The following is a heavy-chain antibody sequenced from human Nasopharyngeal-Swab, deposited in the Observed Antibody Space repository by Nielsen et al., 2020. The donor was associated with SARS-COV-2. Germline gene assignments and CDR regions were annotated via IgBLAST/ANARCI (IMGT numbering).Heavy chain of an antibody. D-gene: IGHD4-17*01. V-gene: IGHV3-33*01. CDR1: GFTFSSYG. CDR2: IWYDGSNK. CDR3: ARERGEYGDYWGEAFDI. J-gene: IGHJ3*02. Sequence: GESLKISCAASGFTFSSYGMHWVRQAPGKGLEWVAVIWYDGSNKYYADSVKGRFTISRDNSKNTLYPQMNSLRAEDTAVYYCARERGEYGDYWGEAFDIWGQGTMVTVSS.